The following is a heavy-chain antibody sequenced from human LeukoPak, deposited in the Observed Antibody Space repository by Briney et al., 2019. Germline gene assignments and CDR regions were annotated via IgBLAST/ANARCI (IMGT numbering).Heavy chain of an antibody. D-gene: IGHD3-22*01. Sequence: SVKVSCKASGGTFSSYAISWVRQAPGQGLEWMGGIIPIFGTANYAQKFQGGVPITTDESTSTAYMELSSLRSEDTAVYYCAREQRDYDDSSGYYAGNWFDPWGQGTLLTVSS. J-gene: IGHJ5*02. CDR1: GGTFSSYA. CDR2: IIPIFGTA. CDR3: AREQRDYDDSSGYYAGNWFDP. V-gene: IGHV1-69*05.